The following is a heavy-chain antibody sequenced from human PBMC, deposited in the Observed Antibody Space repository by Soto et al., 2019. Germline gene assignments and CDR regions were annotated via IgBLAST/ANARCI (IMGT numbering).Heavy chain of an antibody. CDR3: HGYSSGWSG. CDR1: GFTFSSYG. Sequence: QVQLLESGGGVVQPGRSLRLSCAASGFTFSSYGMHWVRQAPGKGLEWVAVISYDGSNKYYADSVKGRFTISRDNSKNTLYLQMNSLRAEDTAVYYCHGYSSGWSGWGQATLVTVSS. D-gene: IGHD6-19*01. J-gene: IGHJ4*02. V-gene: IGHV3-30*03. CDR2: ISYDGSNK.